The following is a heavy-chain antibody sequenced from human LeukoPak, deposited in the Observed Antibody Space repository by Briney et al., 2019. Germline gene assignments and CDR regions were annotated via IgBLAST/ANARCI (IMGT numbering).Heavy chain of an antibody. V-gene: IGHV4-34*01. Sequence: TPSETLSLTCAVYGGSFSGYYWSWIRQPPGKGLEWIGEINHSGSTNYNPSLKSRVTISVDTSKNQFSLKLSSVTAADTAVYYCASRSSIWSGYQDTLYYFDSWGQGTLVTVSS. CDR2: INHSGST. CDR3: ASRSSIWSGYQDTLYYFDS. CDR1: GGSFSGYY. J-gene: IGHJ4*02. D-gene: IGHD3-3*01.